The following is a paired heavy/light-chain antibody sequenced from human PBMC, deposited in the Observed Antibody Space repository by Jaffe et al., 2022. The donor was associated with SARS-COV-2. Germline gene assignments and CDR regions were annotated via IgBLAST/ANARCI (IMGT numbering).Light chain of an antibody. V-gene: IGKV1-39*01. CDR2: AAS. Sequence: DIQMTQSPSSLSASVGDRVTITCRTSQSVNIYLNWYRQTPGKAPELLIYAASSLQSGVPSRFSGSGSGTDFTLTITSLQPEDFATYYCQQSYSTPQTFGQGTKLEIK. J-gene: IGKJ2*01. CDR3: QQSYSTPQT. CDR1: QSVNIY.
Heavy chain of an antibody. J-gene: IGHJ6*02. CDR1: GFTFTTYA. CDR2: ISSDGRKR. CDR3: ARQAARGYRYEGLDV. V-gene: IGHV3-30*04. Sequence: QAQLVESGGGVVQPGRSLRLSCEASGFTFTTYAIHWVRQAPGKGLDWVTLISSDGRKRYYADSVKGRFTISRDNSKNTVYLQMDTLTVEDTAVYYCARQAARGYRYEGLDVWGQGTTVTVSS. D-gene: IGHD5-12*01.